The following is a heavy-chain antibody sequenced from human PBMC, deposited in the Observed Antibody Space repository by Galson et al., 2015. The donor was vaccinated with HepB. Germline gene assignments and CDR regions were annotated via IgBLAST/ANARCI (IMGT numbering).Heavy chain of an antibody. CDR2: IVVGSGNT. Sequence: SVKVSCKASGFTFTSSAMQWVRQARGQRLEWIGWIVVGSGNTNYAQKFQERVTITRDMSTSTAYMELSSLRSEDTAVYYCAASTIQILRYFDWLSCGMDVWGQGTTVTVSS. V-gene: IGHV1-58*02. CDR1: GFTFTSSA. J-gene: IGHJ6*02. D-gene: IGHD3-9*01. CDR3: AASTIQILRYFDWLSCGMDV.